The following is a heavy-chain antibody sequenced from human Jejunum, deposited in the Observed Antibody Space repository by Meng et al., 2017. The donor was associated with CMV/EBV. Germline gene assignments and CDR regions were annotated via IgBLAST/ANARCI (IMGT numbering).Heavy chain of an antibody. Sequence: QVTLQESGPGLVRSSESLSPTCIVSCDSINNHFWIWIRQPAGKKLEWIGRISSSGNTNYTPSFKSRVIMSLDTSNNQFFLKLTSVTAADTALYYCARGESRGYYYFDYWGQGILVTVSS. CDR3: ARGESRGYYYFDY. V-gene: IGHV4-4*07. J-gene: IGHJ4*02. CDR1: CDSINNHF. CDR2: ISSSGNT. D-gene: IGHD3-22*01.